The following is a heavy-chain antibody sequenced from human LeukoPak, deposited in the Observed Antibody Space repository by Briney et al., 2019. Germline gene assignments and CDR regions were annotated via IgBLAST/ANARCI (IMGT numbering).Heavy chain of an antibody. CDR1: GFTFSSYA. V-gene: IGHV3-30*01. CDR3: ASLSARTRREIDP. Sequence: PGGSLRLSCAASGFTFSSYAMHWVRQAPGKGLEWVAVISYDGSNKYYADSVKGRFTISRDNSKNTLYLQMNSLRAEDTAVYYCASLSARTRREIDPWGQGTLVTVSS. CDR2: ISYDGSNK. D-gene: IGHD6-6*01. J-gene: IGHJ5*02.